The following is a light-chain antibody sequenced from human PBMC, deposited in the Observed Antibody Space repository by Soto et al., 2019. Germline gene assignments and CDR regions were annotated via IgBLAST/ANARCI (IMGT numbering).Light chain of an antibody. CDR1: SSDVRDYNY. V-gene: IGLV2-14*03. Sequence: QSVLTQPASVSGSPGQSIAISCTGTSSDVRDYNYVSWYQQHPGKAPKLLIYDVSYRASGISNRFSGSRSGNTASLTISGLQAEDEADYYCSSYTSSRTQLFGGGTKVTVL. CDR2: DVS. CDR3: SSYTSSRTQL. J-gene: IGLJ2*01.